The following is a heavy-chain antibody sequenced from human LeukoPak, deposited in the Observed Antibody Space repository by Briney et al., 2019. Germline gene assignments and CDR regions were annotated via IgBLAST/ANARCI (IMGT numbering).Heavy chain of an antibody. CDR3: AKGADGVALDYFDY. CDR1: GFTFSSYG. CDR2: IWYDGSNK. J-gene: IGHJ4*02. D-gene: IGHD4-17*01. Sequence: PGRSLRLSCAASGFTFSSYGMHWVRQSPGKGLEWVAVIWYDGSNKYYADSVKGRFTISRDNSKNTLYLQMNSLRAEDTAVYYCAKGADGVALDYFDYWGQGTLVTVSS. V-gene: IGHV3-33*06.